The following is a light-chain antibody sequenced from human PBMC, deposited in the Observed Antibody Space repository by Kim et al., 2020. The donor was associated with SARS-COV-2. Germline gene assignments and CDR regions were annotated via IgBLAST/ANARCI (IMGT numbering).Light chain of an antibody. Sequence: SASVGDRLTITCLASQSISTNLNWYQQKSGKAPKLLIYAASSLQGGVPSRFSGSGSGTDFTLTISSLQPEDSATYYCQQSNSTPLTFGGGTRVEI. CDR1: QSISTN. V-gene: IGKV1-39*01. CDR2: AAS. CDR3: QQSNSTPLT. J-gene: IGKJ4*01.